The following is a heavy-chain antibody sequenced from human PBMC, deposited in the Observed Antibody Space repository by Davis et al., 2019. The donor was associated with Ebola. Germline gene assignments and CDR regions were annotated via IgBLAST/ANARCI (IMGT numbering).Heavy chain of an antibody. Sequence: GESLKISCKGSGYSFTSYWISWVRQMPGKGLEWMGRIDPSDSYTNYSPSFQGHVTISADKSISTAYPQWSSLKASDTAMYYCASNTYYYYGMDVWGQGTTVTVSS. CDR3: ASNTYYYYGMDV. CDR1: GYSFTSYW. CDR2: IDPSDSYT. V-gene: IGHV5-10-1*01. J-gene: IGHJ6*02.